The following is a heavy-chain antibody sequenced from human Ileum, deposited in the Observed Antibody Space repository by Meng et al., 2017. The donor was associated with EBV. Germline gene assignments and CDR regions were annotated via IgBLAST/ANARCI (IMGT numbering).Heavy chain of an antibody. V-gene: IGHV4-39*01. D-gene: IGHD3-3*01. CDR2: IYYSGST. Sequence: PQLHESGPGLVKPSETLSLTGAVSGDSISSSNHWWGWIRQPPGKGLEWVGTIYYSGSTFYNPSLKSRVTISLDTSKNQFSLKVSSVTAADTAVYYCARRYYGVPFDNWGQGTLVTVSS. CDR1: GDSISSSNHW. CDR3: ARRYYGVPFDN. J-gene: IGHJ4*02.